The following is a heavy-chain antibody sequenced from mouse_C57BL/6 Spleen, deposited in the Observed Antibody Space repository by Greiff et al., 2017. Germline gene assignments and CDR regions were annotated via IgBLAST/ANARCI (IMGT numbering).Heavy chain of an antibody. V-gene: IGHV1-64*01. CDR1: GYTFTSYW. Sequence: VPLQQPGAELVKPGASVKLSCKASGYTFTSYWMHWVKQRPGQGLEWIGMIHPNSGSTNYNEKFKSKATLTVDKSSSTAYMQLSSLTSEDSAVYYCAGGYYGSSYYFDYWGQGTTLTVSS. CDR2: IHPNSGST. CDR3: AGGYYGSSYYFDY. D-gene: IGHD1-1*01. J-gene: IGHJ2*01.